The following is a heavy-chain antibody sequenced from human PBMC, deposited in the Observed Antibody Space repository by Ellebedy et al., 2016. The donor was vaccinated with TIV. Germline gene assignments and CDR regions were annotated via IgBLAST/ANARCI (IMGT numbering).Heavy chain of an antibody. CDR1: GFTFSTYW. Sequence: GESLKISCAASGFTFSTYWMGWVRQAAGKGLEWVANTKQDGSEKYYVDSVMGRFTISRDNAKNSLYLQMNSLRAEDTAVYYCARGRVVRGVISYYYGMDVWGQGTTVTVSS. J-gene: IGHJ6*02. V-gene: IGHV3-7*01. CDR3: ARGRVVRGVISYYYGMDV. CDR2: TKQDGSEK. D-gene: IGHD3-10*01.